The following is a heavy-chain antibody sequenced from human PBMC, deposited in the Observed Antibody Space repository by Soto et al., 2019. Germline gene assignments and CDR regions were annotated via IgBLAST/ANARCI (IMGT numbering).Heavy chain of an antibody. CDR3: ARAWALYENWFDP. D-gene: IGHD1-26*01. J-gene: IGHJ5*02. CDR1: GFTFSDHY. CDR2: TRNKANSYTT. Sequence: EVQLVESGGGLVQPGGSLRLSCAASGFTFSDHYMDWVRQAPGKGLEWVGRTRNKANSYTTEYAASVKGRFTTSRDDSKNSLYLSMNSLKNEDTAVYYCARAWALYENWFDPRGQGTLVTVSS. V-gene: IGHV3-72*01.